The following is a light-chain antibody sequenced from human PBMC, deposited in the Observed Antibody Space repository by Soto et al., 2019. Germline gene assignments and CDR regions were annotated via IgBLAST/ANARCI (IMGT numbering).Light chain of an antibody. J-gene: IGLJ7*01. V-gene: IGLV7-43*01. CDR1: TGTVTSGHS. CDR2: SIS. CDR3: LLHYGGVRV. Sequence: QAVVTQEPSLTVSPGGTVTLTCASSTGTVTSGHSPNWFQQKPGQAPRALIYSISSKHSWTPARFSGSLLGGKAALTVSGVQPEDEAEYFCLLHYGGVRVFGGGTQLTVL.